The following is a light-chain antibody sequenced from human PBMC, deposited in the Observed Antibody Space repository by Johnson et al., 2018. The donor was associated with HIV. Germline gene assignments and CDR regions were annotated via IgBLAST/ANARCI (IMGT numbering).Light chain of an antibody. Sequence: QSVLTQPPSVSAAPGQKVTISCSGSSSNIGNNYVSWYQQLPGTAPKLLIYENTKRPSGIPDRFSGSKSVTSATLGITGLQTGDEGDYYCGTWDSSLSAYVFGTGTKVTVL. CDR2: ENT. CDR3: GTWDSSLSAYV. J-gene: IGLJ1*01. CDR1: SSNIGNNY. V-gene: IGLV1-51*02.